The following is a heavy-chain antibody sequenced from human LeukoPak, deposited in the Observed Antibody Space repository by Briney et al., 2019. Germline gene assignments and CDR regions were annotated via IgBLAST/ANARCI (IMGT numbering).Heavy chain of an antibody. CDR3: ARGSDGSGSYYNPSLFEDYGMDV. V-gene: IGHV4-30-4*01. CDR1: GGSISSGDYY. J-gene: IGHJ6*02. Sequence: SETLSLTCTVSGGSISSGDYYWSWIRQPPWKGLEWIGYIYYSGSTYYNPSLKSRVTISVDTSKNQFSLKLSSVTAADTAVYYCARGSDGSGSYYNPSLFEDYGMDVWGQGTTVTVSS. D-gene: IGHD3-10*01. CDR2: IYYSGST.